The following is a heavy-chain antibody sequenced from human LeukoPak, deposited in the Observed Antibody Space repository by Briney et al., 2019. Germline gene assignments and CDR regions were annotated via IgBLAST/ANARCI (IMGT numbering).Heavy chain of an antibody. J-gene: IGHJ6*02. CDR3: ARLVGYSSSSNYGMDV. V-gene: IGHV5-51*01. D-gene: IGHD6-6*01. CDR1: GYSFTSYW. CDR2: IYPGDSDT. Sequence: GESLKISCQGSGYSFTSYWIGRVRQMPGKGLEWMGIIYPGDSDTRYSPSFQGQVTISADKSISTAYLQWSSLKASDTAMYYCARLVGYSSSSNYGMDVWGQGTTVTVSS.